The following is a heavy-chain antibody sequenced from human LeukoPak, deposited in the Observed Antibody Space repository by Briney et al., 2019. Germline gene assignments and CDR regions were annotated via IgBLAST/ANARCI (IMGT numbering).Heavy chain of an antibody. CDR2: IYYSGGT. Sequence: PSETLSLTCTVSGGSITSYYWSWIRQPPGKGLEWIGYIYYSGGTYYNPSLKSRVTISVDTSKNQFSLKLSSVTAADTAVYYCARRGIMAGYMDVWGKGTTVTVSS. CDR1: GGSITSYY. CDR3: ARRGIMAGYMDV. J-gene: IGHJ6*03. V-gene: IGHV4-59*08. D-gene: IGHD1-26*01.